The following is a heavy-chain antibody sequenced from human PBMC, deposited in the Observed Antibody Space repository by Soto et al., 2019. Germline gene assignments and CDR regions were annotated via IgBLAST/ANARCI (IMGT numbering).Heavy chain of an antibody. J-gene: IGHJ6*02. CDR2: INPSGGST. D-gene: IGHD4-17*01. V-gene: IGHV1-46*01. Sequence: ASVTVSCKASGYTFTSYYMHWVRQAPGQGLEWMGIINPSGGSTSYAQKFQGRVTMTRDTSTSTVYMELSSLRSEDTAVYYCARVLSSYGDYYYGMDVWGQGTTVTVSS. CDR1: GYTFTSYY. CDR3: ARVLSSYGDYYYGMDV.